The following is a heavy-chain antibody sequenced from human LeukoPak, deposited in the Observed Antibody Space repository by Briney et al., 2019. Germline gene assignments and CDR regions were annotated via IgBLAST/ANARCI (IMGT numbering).Heavy chain of an antibody. D-gene: IGHD3-22*01. CDR1: GFTFSSYS. CDR3: ARDGHYYDSSGYAY. V-gene: IGHV3-21*01. Sequence: GGSLRLSCAASGFTFSSYSMNWVRQAPGKGLEWVSSISSSSSYIYYAGSVKGRFTISRDNAKNSLYLQMNSLRAEDTAVYYCARDGHYYDSSGYAYWGQGTLVTVSS. J-gene: IGHJ4*02. CDR2: ISSSSSYI.